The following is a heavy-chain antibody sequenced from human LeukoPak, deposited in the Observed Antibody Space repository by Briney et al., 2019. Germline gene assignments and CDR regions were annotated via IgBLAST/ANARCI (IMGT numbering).Heavy chain of an antibody. CDR2: ISGSGGST. J-gene: IGHJ4*02. Sequence: PGGSLRLSCAASGFTFSSYAMSWVRQAPGKGLEWVSGISGSGGSTYYADSVKGRFTISRDNSKNTLYLQMNSLRAEDTAVYYCAREKNHDRYYFDYWGQGTLVTVSS. V-gene: IGHV3-23*01. CDR3: AREKNHDRYYFDY. CDR1: GFTFSSYA.